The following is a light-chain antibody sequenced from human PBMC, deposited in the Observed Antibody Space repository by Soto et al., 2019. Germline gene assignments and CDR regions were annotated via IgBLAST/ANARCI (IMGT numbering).Light chain of an antibody. J-gene: IGKJ5*01. Sequence: DIQLTQSPFLLSASVGDRVTITCRASQGISSYLFWYQQKAGKAPKSLIYAASTLQTGVPSRFSGSGSGTEFTLTISSLQPEDSATYYCRQHNSFPITFGQGTRLEIK. CDR2: AAS. CDR1: QGISSY. V-gene: IGKV1-9*01. CDR3: RQHNSFPIT.